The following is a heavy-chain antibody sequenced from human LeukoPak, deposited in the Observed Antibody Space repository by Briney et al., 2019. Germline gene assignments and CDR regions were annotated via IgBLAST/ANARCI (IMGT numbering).Heavy chain of an antibody. D-gene: IGHD3-3*02. V-gene: IGHV1-3*01. CDR1: GYTFTSYA. CDR2: INAGNGNT. Sequence: ASVKVSCKASGYTFTSYAMHWVRQAPGQRLEWMGWINAGNGNTKYSQKFQGRVTITRDTSASTAYMELSSLRSEDTAVYYCASPSISRSGRLPFDYWGQGTLVTVSS. CDR3: ASPSISRSGRLPFDY. J-gene: IGHJ4*02.